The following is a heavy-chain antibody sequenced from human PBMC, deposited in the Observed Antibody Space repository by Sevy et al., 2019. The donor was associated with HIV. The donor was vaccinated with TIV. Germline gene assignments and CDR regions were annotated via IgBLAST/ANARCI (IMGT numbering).Heavy chain of an antibody. V-gene: IGHV3-33*01. J-gene: IGHJ4*02. CDR3: VRGRDYGNFDY. Sequence: GGSLRLSCAASGFNFSIYGMHWVRQAPGKGLEWVALIWYDGSNKYYADSGKGRFTISRENSKNTRSLQMNSLRAEDTAVYYCVRGRDYGNFDYWGQGTLVTVSS. CDR1: GFNFSIYG. D-gene: IGHD4-17*01. CDR2: IWYDGSNK.